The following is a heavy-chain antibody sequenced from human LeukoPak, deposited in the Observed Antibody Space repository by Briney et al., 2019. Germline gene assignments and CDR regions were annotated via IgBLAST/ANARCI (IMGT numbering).Heavy chain of an antibody. V-gene: IGHV4-59*01. CDR2: IYYTGST. D-gene: IGHD3-10*01. J-gene: IGHJ6*03. CDR1: GGSISTYY. Sequence: PSETLSLTCTVSGGSISTYYWSWIRQPPGKGLEWIGYIYYTGSTNYNPSLKSRVTISVDTSKNQFSLKLSSVTAADTAVYYCARVRYYYGSGSYWGLDYYYYYMDVWGKGTTVTISS. CDR3: ARVRYYYGSGSYWGLDYYYYYMDV.